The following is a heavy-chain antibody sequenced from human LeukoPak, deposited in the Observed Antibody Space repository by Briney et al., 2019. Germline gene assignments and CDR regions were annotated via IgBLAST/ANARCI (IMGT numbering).Heavy chain of an antibody. CDR1: GGSFSGYY. CDR3: ERRDYDYVWGSQHYYMDV. CDR2: INHGGST. D-gene: IGHD3-16*01. Sequence: PSETLSLTCAVYGGSFSGYYWSWIRQPPGKGLEWIGEINHGGSTNYNPSSKSRVPISVDTSKNQFSLKLSSVTAADTDVYYCERRDYDYVWGSQHYYMDVWGKGTTVTVSS. V-gene: IGHV4-34*01. J-gene: IGHJ6*03.